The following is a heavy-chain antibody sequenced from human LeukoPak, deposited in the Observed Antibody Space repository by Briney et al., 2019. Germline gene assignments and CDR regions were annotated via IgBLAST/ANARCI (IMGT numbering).Heavy chain of an antibody. D-gene: IGHD2-15*01. J-gene: IGHJ4*02. CDR2: ISSSSSTI. CDR3: ARDPVSDQYCSGGSCSSY. Sequence: GGSLRLSCAASGFTFSSYSMNWVRQAPGKGLEWVSYISSSSSTIYYADSVKGRFTISRDNAKNSLYLQMNSLRTEDTAVYYCARDPVSDQYCSGGSCSSYWGQGTLVTVSS. CDR1: GFTFSSYS. V-gene: IGHV3-48*04.